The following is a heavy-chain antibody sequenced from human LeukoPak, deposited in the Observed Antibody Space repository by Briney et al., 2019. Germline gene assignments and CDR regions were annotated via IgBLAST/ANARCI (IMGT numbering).Heavy chain of an antibody. CDR1: GGTFSSYA. Sequence: ASVKVSCTASGGTFSSYAISWVRQAPGQGLEWMGGIIPIFGTANYAQKLQGRVTMTTDTSTSTAYMELRSLRSDDTAVYYCARDRTTCPIVVVPAAIPSTFDYWGQGTLVTVSS. CDR3: ARDRTTCPIVVVPAAIPSTFDY. CDR2: IIPIFGTA. D-gene: IGHD2-2*01. J-gene: IGHJ4*02. V-gene: IGHV1-69*05.